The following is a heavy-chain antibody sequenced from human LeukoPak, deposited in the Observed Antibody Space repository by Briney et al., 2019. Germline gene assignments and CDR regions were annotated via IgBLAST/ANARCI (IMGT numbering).Heavy chain of an antibody. CDR3: ARVSTIFGVVSTFDY. Sequence: PGGSLRLSCAASGSTFSSYWMSWVRQAPGKGLEWVANIKQDGSEKYYVDSVKGRFTISRDNAKNSLYLQMNSLRAEDTAVYYCARVSTIFGVVSTFDYWGQGTLVTVSS. V-gene: IGHV3-7*01. CDR1: GSTFSSYW. D-gene: IGHD3-3*01. J-gene: IGHJ4*02. CDR2: IKQDGSEK.